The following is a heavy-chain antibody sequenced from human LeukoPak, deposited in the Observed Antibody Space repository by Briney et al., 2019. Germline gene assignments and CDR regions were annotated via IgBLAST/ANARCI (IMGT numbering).Heavy chain of an antibody. CDR2: ISGDGGIT. CDR3: AKSSGPGGYYYYGMDV. D-gene: IGHD3-22*01. J-gene: IGHJ6*02. V-gene: IGHV3-23*01. Sequence: GGSLRVSCAASEFTFNTYAVSWVRQAPGNGLEWVSAISGDGGITYYADSVRGRFTISRDNSKSTLYLQMNSLRAEDTAVYYCAKSSGPGGYYYYGMDVWGQGTTVTVSS. CDR1: EFTFNTYA.